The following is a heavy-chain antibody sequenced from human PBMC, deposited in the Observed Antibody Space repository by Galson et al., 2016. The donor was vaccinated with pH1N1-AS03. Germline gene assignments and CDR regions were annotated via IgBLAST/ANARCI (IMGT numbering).Heavy chain of an antibody. D-gene: IGHD3-9*01. J-gene: IGHJ6*02. V-gene: IGHV4-59*01. CDR3: TREGRYFDRLWTGLDV. CDR1: GDSLNFYY. CDR2: VHYSGIT. Sequence: LSLTCTVSGDSLNFYYWSWIRQPPGKGLEWIAYVHYSGITNYSPSLRSRVTISLDMSKTQFSLNLRSVTSAETAVYYGTREGRYFDRLWTGLDVWGQGTTVTVAS.